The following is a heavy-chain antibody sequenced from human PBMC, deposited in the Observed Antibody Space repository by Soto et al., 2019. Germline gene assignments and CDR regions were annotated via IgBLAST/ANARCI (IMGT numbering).Heavy chain of an antibody. CDR1: RGSIGSDY. CDR3: ASGTSGPFHY. V-gene: IGHV4-59*01. CDR2: INYSGST. J-gene: IGHJ4*02. Sequence: SETLSLTCTVSRGSIGSDYWSWIRQPPGKGLEWIGYINYSGSTKYNPSLKSRVTISVDTYKNQFSLKLSSVTAAETAVYYCASGTSGPFHYWGQGTPVTFSS. D-gene: IGHD2-2*01.